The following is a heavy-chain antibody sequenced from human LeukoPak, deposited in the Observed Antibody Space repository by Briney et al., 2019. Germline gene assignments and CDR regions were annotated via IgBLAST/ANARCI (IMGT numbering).Heavy chain of an antibody. Sequence: PGGSLRLSCAASGFAFSTYAMSWVRQASGKGLEWVSAISGNGVKTYYTDSVKGRFTFFRDNSKNTLYLQMNSLRADDTAVYYCAKDRAYSFDYWGQGTLVTVSS. CDR1: GFAFSTYA. V-gene: IGHV3-23*01. D-gene: IGHD3-16*01. CDR3: AKDRAYSFDY. J-gene: IGHJ4*02. CDR2: ISGNGVKT.